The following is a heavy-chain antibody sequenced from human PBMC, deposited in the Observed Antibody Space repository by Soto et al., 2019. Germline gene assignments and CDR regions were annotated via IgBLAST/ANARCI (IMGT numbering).Heavy chain of an antibody. D-gene: IGHD1-26*01. CDR3: AREGFSGSYYVH. Sequence: QVQLVQSGAEVKKPGSSVRVSCKASGGTFGSYAISWVRQAPGQGLEWMGGIVPIFGTATYAQKFQGSVTITADESTSTAYIDLNSLTSEDTAVYYCAREGFSGSYYVHWGQGTLVTISS. CDR2: IVPIFGTA. V-gene: IGHV1-69*01. J-gene: IGHJ4*02. CDR1: GGTFGSYA.